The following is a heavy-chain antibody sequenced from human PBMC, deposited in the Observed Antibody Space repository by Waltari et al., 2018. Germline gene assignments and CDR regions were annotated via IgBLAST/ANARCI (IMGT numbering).Heavy chain of an antibody. CDR1: GFTFSSYA. D-gene: IGHD6-6*01. J-gene: IGHJ4*02. Sequence: EVQLVESGGGLVQPGGSLRLSCAASGFTFSSYAMSWVRQAPGKGLEWVSAISGSGGSTYYADSVKGRCTISRDNSKNTLYLQMNSLRAEDTAVYYCAKDLSEYSSSLTLYYFDYWGQGTLVTVSS. CDR2: ISGSGGST. V-gene: IGHV3-23*04. CDR3: AKDLSEYSSSLTLYYFDY.